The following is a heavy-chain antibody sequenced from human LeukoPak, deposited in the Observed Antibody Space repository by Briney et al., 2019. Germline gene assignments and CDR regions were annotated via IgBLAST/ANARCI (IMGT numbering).Heavy chain of an antibody. CDR2: ISYDGSNK. J-gene: IGHJ4*02. CDR3: AKTYSLGYCSGGSCYTPLYYFDY. CDR1: GFTFSSYA. V-gene: IGHV3-30-3*01. D-gene: IGHD2-15*01. Sequence: PGGSLRLSCAASGFTFSSYAMHWVRQAPGKGLEWVAVISYDGSNKYYADSVKGRFTISRDNSKNTLYLQMNSLGAEDTAVYYCAKTYSLGYCSGGSCYTPLYYFDYWGQGTLVTVSS.